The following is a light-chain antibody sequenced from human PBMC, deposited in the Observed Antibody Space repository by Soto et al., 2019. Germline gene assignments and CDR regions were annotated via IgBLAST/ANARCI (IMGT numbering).Light chain of an antibody. Sequence: QITHAPSSVSESVLDSVTRTFLASQGVSDWVAWYQQKPGEAPKLLIYGSSSLLSGVPSRFSGTRSGTDFTLTISSLQPEDFATYYCQKANSYPWKCGQGNTGDIK. J-gene: IGKJ1*01. V-gene: IGKV1-12*01. CDR3: QKANSYPWK. CDR1: QGVSDW. CDR2: GSS.